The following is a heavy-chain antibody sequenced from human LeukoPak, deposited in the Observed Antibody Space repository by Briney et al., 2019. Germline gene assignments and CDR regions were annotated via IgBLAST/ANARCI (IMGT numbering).Heavy chain of an antibody. CDR1: GFTFSSYG. J-gene: IGHJ6*03. D-gene: IGHD4-23*01. CDR3: AKELRGNGYYYYYYMDV. V-gene: IGHV3-30*18. CDR2: ISYDGSNK. Sequence: GGSLRLSCAASGFTFSSYGMHWVRQAPGKGLEWVAVISYDGSNKYYADSVKGRFTISRDNSKNTLYLQMNSLRAEDTAVYYCAKELRGNGYYYYYYMDVWGKGTTVTVSS.